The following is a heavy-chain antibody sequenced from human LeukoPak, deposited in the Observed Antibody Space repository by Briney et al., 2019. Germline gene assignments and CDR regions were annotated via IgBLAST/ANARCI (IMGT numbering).Heavy chain of an antibody. J-gene: IGHJ3*02. Sequence: PSETLSLTCAVSGGSISSGGYYWSWIRQHPGKGLEWIGYIYYSGSTYYNPSLKSRVTISVDTSKNQFSLKLSSVTAADTAVYYCARDHKRNYYDSSLNPIDAFDIWGQGTMVTVSS. CDR1: GGSISSGGYY. D-gene: IGHD3-22*01. CDR2: IYYSGST. CDR3: ARDHKRNYYDSSLNPIDAFDI. V-gene: IGHV4-31*11.